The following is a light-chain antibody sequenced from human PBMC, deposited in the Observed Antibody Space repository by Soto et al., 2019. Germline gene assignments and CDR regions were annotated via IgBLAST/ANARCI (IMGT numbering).Light chain of an antibody. CDR2: GAS. CDR1: QSISSN. CDR3: QQHNQWPIT. V-gene: IGKV3-15*01. J-gene: IGKJ5*01. Sequence: EIVMTQSPATLSVFPGERATLSCRASQSISSNLAWYQQKPGQAPSLLLYGASTRATGIPARFSGSGSGTDFTLTINSLQSEDSAVYYCQQHNQWPITFGQGTHWR.